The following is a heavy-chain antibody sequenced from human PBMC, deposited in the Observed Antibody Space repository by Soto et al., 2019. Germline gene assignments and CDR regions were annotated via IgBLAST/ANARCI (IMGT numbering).Heavy chain of an antibody. Sequence: GGSLRLSCAASGFTFSDYYMSWIRQAPGKGLEWVSYISSSGSTIYYADSVKGRFTISRDNAKNSLYLQMNSPRAEDTAVYYCARDYRTYYYGSLALWGQGTLVTVSS. CDR1: GFTFSDYY. CDR2: ISSSGSTI. J-gene: IGHJ4*02. CDR3: ARDYRTYYYGSLAL. D-gene: IGHD3-10*01. V-gene: IGHV3-11*01.